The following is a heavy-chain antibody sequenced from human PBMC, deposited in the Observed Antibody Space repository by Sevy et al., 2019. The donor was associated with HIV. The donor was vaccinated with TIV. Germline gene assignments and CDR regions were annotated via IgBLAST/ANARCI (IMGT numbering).Heavy chain of an antibody. V-gene: IGHV3-23*01. CDR1: GFTFSNYG. CDR2: VSGSGGKR. J-gene: IGHJ3*01. D-gene: IGHD3-10*01. Sequence: GESLKISCAAFGFTFSNYGMTWVRQAPGKGLEWVSSVSGSGGKRYNADSVKGRFTISRDNSKNTLYLQMNSLRAEDTAVYYCARRGNYYGDAFDFWGQATVVTVSS. CDR3: ARRGNYYGDAFDF.